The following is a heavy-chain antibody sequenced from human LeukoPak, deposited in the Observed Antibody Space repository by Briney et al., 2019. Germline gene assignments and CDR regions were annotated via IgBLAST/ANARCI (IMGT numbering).Heavy chain of an antibody. CDR2: ISGDST. CDR1: GFTFRTYA. V-gene: IGHV3-23*01. D-gene: IGHD6-19*01. CDR3: ATSGWYEPLDY. J-gene: IGHJ4*02. Sequence: RGSLRLSCAASGFTFRTYAMSRVRQAPGKELECVSSISGDSTYYADSVKGRFTISRDISKNTLFLQMNSLRAEDTAVYYCATSGWYEPLDYWGQGTLVTVSS.